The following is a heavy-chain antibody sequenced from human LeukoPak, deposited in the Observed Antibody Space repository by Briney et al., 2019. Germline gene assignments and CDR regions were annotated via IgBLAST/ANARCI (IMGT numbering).Heavy chain of an antibody. J-gene: IGHJ4*02. Sequence: SVKVSCKASGGTFSSYAISWVRQAPGQGLEWMGGIIPILGTANYAQKFQGRVTITTDESTSTAYMELSSLRSEDTAVYYCASRGSWGGNYFDYWGQGTLVTVSS. D-gene: IGHD1-26*01. CDR2: IIPILGTA. V-gene: IGHV1-69*05. CDR1: GGTFSSYA. CDR3: ASRGSWGGNYFDY.